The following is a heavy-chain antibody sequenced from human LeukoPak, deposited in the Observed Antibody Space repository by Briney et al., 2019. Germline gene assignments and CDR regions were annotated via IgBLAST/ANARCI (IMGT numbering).Heavy chain of an antibody. CDR2: IYYSGST. CDR3: ARGSGVSSDY. Sequence: SETLSLTCTVSGGSISSYYWSWVRQPPGKGLEWIGYIYYSGSTNYNPSLKSRVTISVDTSKNQFSLKLSSVTAADTAVYYCARGSGVSSDYWGQGTLVTVSS. CDR1: GGSISSYY. D-gene: IGHD3-10*01. J-gene: IGHJ4*02. V-gene: IGHV4-59*01.